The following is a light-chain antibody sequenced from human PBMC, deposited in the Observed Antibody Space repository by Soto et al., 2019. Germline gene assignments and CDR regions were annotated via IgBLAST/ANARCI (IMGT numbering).Light chain of an antibody. J-gene: IGKJ1*01. Sequence: EIVLTQSPGTLSLSPGERATLSCRASQSVTSNYLAWYQQKPGRAPGLLIYDTSTMASGVPDRFSGSGSGTEFTLTISRLEPEDFAVYYCQQYGTSPQTFGQGTKVDFK. V-gene: IGKV3-20*01. CDR1: QSVTSNY. CDR2: DTS. CDR3: QQYGTSPQT.